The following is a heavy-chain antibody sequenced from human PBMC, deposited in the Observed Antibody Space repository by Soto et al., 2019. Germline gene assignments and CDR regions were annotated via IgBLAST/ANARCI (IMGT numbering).Heavy chain of an antibody. CDR1: GYTFTSYG. Sequence: QVQLVQSGAEVKKPGASVKVSCKASGYTFTSYGISWVRQAPGQGLEWMGWISAYNGNTNYAQKLQGRVTMTTDTATSRASIERRSLKSDGTAVCYGARMITATTPPEKYGMDVWGPVTTFTVSS. J-gene: IGHJ6*02. V-gene: IGHV1-18*01. CDR3: ARMITATTPPEKYGMDV. D-gene: IGHD3-16*01. CDR2: ISAYNGNT.